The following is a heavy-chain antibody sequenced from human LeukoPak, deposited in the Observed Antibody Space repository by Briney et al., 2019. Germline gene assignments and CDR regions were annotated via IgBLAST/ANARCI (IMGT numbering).Heavy chain of an antibody. CDR2: ISGGSGTTSYT. D-gene: IGHD3-10*01. V-gene: IGHV3-23*01. Sequence: PGGSLRLSCAASGFTFSSSAMSWVRQSPGKGQEWVSAISGGSGTTSYTYYADSVRGRFTISRDNPKNTLYLHMNSLRADDTAVYYCAKGPVIRGLIPFDYWGQGTLVTVSS. CDR1: GFTFSSSA. CDR3: AKGPVIRGLIPFDY. J-gene: IGHJ4*02.